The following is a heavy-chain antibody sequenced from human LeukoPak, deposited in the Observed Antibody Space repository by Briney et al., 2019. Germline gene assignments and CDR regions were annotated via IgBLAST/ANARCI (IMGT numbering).Heavy chain of an antibody. CDR3: AAETAVAGNNWFDP. V-gene: IGHV1-58*01. CDR1: GFTFTSSA. D-gene: IGHD6-19*01. Sequence: GASVKVSCKASGFTFTSSAVQWVRQARGQRLEWIGWIVVGSGNTNYAQKFQERVTITRDMSTSTAYMELSSLGSEDTAVYYCAAETAVAGNNWFDPWGQGTLVTVSS. J-gene: IGHJ5*02. CDR2: IVVGSGNT.